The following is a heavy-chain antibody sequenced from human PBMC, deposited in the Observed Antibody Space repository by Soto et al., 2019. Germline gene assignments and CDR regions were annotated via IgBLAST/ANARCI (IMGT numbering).Heavy chain of an antibody. CDR3: ARAWGRVLDY. V-gene: IGHV4-59*01. Sequence: QVQLQESGPGLVKPSETLSLTCTVSGGSISSYYWSWIRQPPGKGLEWIGYIYYSGRTNYNPSLENRVTISVDTSKNQFSLKLSSVTAADTAVYYCARAWGRVLDYWGQGTQVTVSS. CDR2: IYYSGRT. D-gene: IGHD2-15*01. CDR1: GGSISSYY. J-gene: IGHJ4*02.